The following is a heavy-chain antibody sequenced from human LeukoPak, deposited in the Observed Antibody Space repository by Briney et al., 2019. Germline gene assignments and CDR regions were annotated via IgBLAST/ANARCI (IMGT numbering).Heavy chain of an antibody. CDR2: IYTSGST. J-gene: IGHJ5*02. Sequence: PSQTLSLTCTVSGDSISSGSYYWSWIRQPAGKGLEWIGRIYTSGSTNYNPSLKSRVTISVDTSKNQFSLKLSSVTAADTAVYYCARGIIGLVTGLNWFDPWGQATLVTVSS. CDR1: GDSISSGSYY. V-gene: IGHV4-61*02. D-gene: IGHD3/OR15-3a*01. CDR3: ARGIIGLVTGLNWFDP.